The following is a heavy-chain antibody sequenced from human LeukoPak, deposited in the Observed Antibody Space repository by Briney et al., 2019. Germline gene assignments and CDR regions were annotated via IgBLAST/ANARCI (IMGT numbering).Heavy chain of an antibody. CDR1: GFTFNTYA. CDR2: ISYDANNK. Sequence: PGGSLRLSCAASGFTFNTYAMHWVRQAPGKGLEWVAVISYDANNKYYANSVKGRFTISRDSSKDTFYLQMNSLGAEDTAVYYCARDRPPGGSCLDYWGQGTLVTVSS. J-gene: IGHJ4*02. V-gene: IGHV3-30-3*01. D-gene: IGHD2-15*01. CDR3: ARDRPPGGSCLDY.